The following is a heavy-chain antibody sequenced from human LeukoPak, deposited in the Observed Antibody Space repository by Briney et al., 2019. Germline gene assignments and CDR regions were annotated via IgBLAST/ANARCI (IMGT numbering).Heavy chain of an antibody. Sequence: ASVKVSCKASGGTFSSYAISWVRQAPGQGLECMGRIIPILGIANYAQKFQGRVTITTDESTSTAYMELSSLRSEDTAVYYCARGGGALRFFPSVWGQGTLVTVSS. J-gene: IGHJ4*02. CDR2: IIPILGIA. D-gene: IGHD3-3*01. CDR3: ARGGGALRFFPSV. V-gene: IGHV1-69*04. CDR1: GGTFSSYA.